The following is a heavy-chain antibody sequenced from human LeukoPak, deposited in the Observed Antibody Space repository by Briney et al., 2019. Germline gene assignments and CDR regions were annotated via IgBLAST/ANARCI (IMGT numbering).Heavy chain of an antibody. J-gene: IGHJ4*02. V-gene: IGHV4-39*01. CDR1: GGSISSSSYY. CDR3: ASRPFLSLEWLSPFDY. D-gene: IGHD3-3*01. Sequence: SETLSLTCTVSGGSISSSSYYWGWIRQPPGKGLEWIGCIYYSGSTYYNPSLKSRVTISVDTSKNQFSLKLSSVTAADTAVYYCASRPFLSLEWLSPFDYWGQGTLVTVSS. CDR2: IYYSGST.